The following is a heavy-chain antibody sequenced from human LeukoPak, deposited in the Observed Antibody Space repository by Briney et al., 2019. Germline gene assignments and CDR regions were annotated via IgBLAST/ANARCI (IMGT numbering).Heavy chain of an antibody. CDR3: ARVVGGGNSVRTFDI. V-gene: IGHV4-31*03. CDR1: GGSISSGGYY. D-gene: IGHD4-23*01. J-gene: IGHJ3*02. Sequence: SETLSLTCTVSGGSISSGGYYWSWIRQHPGKGLEWIGYIYYSGSTYYNPSLKSRVTISVDTSKNQFSLKLSSVTAADTAVYYCARVVGGGNSVRTFDIWGQGTMVTVSS. CDR2: IYYSGST.